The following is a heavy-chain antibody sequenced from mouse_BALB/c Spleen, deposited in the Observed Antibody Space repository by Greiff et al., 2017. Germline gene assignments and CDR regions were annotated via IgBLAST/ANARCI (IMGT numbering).Heavy chain of an antibody. V-gene: IGHV1-5*01. D-gene: IGHD1-1*01. CDR1: GYTFTSYW. J-gene: IGHJ2*01. CDR2: IYPGNSDT. Sequence: EVQLQESGTVLARPGASVKMSCKASGYTFTSYWMHWVKQRPGQGLEWIGAIYPGNSDTSYNQKFKGKAKLTAVTSTSTAYMELSSLTNEDSAVYYCTRWGTTQGIYFDYWGQGTTLTVSS. CDR3: TRWGTTQGIYFDY.